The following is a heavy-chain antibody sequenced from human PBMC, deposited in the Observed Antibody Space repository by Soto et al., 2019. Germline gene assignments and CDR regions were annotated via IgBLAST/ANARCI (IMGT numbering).Heavy chain of an antibody. CDR2: INPNSGGT. D-gene: IGHD3-10*01. V-gene: IGHV1-2*04. J-gene: IGHJ3*02. Sequence: APVKVSCKACGYIITCHSMFWVRHAPGKRLEWMGWINPNSGGTNYAQKFQGWVTMTRDTSISTAYMELSRLRSDDTAVYYCAILGPLAGSGSYSEAFDIWGQGTMVTVSS. CDR1: GYIITCHS. CDR3: AILGPLAGSGSYSEAFDI.